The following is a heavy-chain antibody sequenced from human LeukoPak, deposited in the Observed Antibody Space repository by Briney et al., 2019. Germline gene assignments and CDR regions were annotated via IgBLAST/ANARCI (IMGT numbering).Heavy chain of an antibody. CDR2: ISYDGSNK. V-gene: IGHV3-30-3*01. J-gene: IGHJ4*02. D-gene: IGHD6-6*01. CDR3: ASAPALVYFDY. Sequence: PGGSLRLSCAASGFTFSSYAMHWVRQAPGKGLEWAAVISYDGSNKYYADSVKGRFTISRDNSKNTLYLQMNSLRAEDTAVYYCASAPALVYFDYWDQGTLVTVSS. CDR1: GFTFSSYA.